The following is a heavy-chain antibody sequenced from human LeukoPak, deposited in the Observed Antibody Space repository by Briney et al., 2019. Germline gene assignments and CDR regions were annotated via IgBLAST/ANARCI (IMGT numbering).Heavy chain of an antibody. J-gene: IGHJ4*02. V-gene: IGHV4-59*08. D-gene: IGHD3-10*01. Sequence: SETLSLTCTVSVGSISRYYWSWLRQPPGKGREWIGNTYYSGSTNYNPSLKSRVTISVDTSKNQFFPKLSSVTAADTAVYYCARHFYGSGSYNWGQGTLVTVSS. CDR2: TYYSGST. CDR1: VGSISRYY. CDR3: ARHFYGSGSYN.